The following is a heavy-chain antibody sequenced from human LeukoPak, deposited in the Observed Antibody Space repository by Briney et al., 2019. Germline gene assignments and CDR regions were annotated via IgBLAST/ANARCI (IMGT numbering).Heavy chain of an antibody. V-gene: IGHV1-69*13. CDR3: ASMDGSGSYYYYYYMDV. J-gene: IGHJ6*03. Sequence: SVKVSCKASGYTFSSHGISWVRQAPGQGLEWMGGIIPIFGTANYAQKFQGRVTITADESTSTAYMELSSLRSEDTAVYYCASMDGSGSYYYYYYMDVWGKGTTVTISS. D-gene: IGHD3-10*01. CDR1: GYTFSSHG. CDR2: IIPIFGTA.